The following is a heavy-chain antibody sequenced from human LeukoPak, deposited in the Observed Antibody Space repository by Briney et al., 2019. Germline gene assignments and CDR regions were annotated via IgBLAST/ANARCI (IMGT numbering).Heavy chain of an antibody. CDR1: GFTISSYG. D-gene: IGHD1-7*01. CDR3: AKNYDFDY. CDR2: IRYGGSNK. Sequence: AGSLSLSCAASGFTISSYGMRWIRQPPGKGLEWVAFIRYGGSNKYYEDSRKGQFTTSRDNSKNTLYLQMNSLRAEDTAVYYRAKNYDFDYWGQGTLCTVSS. V-gene: IGHV3-30*02. J-gene: IGHJ4*02.